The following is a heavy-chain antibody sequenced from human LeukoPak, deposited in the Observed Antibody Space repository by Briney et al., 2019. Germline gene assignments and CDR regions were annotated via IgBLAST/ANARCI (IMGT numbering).Heavy chain of an antibody. D-gene: IGHD6-19*01. CDR1: GYTFIDYY. Sequence: GASVKVSCKASGYTFIDYYVHWVRQAPGQGLEWMGYINPNTGGTNFAQKFQGRVTMTRDTSISTAYMELSRLKSDDTAVYYCATDGGTRGAVAGYFDYWGQGTLVTVSS. CDR2: INPNTGGT. J-gene: IGHJ4*02. CDR3: ATDGGTRGAVAGYFDY. V-gene: IGHV1-2*02.